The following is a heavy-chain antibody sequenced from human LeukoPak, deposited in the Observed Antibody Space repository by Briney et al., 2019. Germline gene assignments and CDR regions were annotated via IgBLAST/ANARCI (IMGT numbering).Heavy chain of an antibody. Sequence: GASVKVSCKASGYTFISYHMHWVRQAPGQGLEWMGIINPSGGSTTYAQKFQGRVTTTRDTSTSTVYMELSSLRSDDTAVYYCARVNVGGRLDYWGQGTLVTDSS. CDR2: INPSGGST. V-gene: IGHV1-46*01. D-gene: IGHD2-15*01. CDR1: GYTFISYH. CDR3: ARVNVGGRLDY. J-gene: IGHJ4*02.